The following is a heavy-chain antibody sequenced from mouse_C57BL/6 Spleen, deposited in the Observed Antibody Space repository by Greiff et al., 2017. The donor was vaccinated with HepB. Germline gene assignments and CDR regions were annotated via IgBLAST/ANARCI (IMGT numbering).Heavy chain of an antibody. Sequence: QVQLQQSGPELVKPGASVKISCKASGYAFSSSWMNWVKQRPGKGLEWIGRIYPGDGDTNYNGKFKGKATLTADTSSSTAYMQLSSLTSEDSAVYFCARGDGYFPSAYWGQGTLVTVSA. V-gene: IGHV1-82*01. CDR1: GYAFSSSW. CDR2: IYPGDGDT. D-gene: IGHD2-3*01. J-gene: IGHJ3*01. CDR3: ARGDGYFPSAY.